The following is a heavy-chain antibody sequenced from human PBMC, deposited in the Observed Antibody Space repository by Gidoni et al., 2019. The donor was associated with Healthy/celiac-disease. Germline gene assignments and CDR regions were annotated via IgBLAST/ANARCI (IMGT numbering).Heavy chain of an antibody. CDR3: ATYYGGNSELFDY. CDR2: IYYSGST. J-gene: IGHJ4*02. D-gene: IGHD4-17*01. V-gene: IGHV4-39*01. Sequence: QLQLQESGPGLLTPSEPLSLTCTFSGGSISSSSYYWGWIRQPPGKGLEWIGSIYYSGSTYYNPSLKSRVTISVDTSKNQFYLKLSSVTAADTAVYYCATYYGGNSELFDYWGQGTLVTVSS. CDR1: GGSISSSSYY.